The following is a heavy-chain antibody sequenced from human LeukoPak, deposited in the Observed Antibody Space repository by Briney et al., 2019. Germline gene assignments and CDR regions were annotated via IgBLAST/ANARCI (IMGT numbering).Heavy chain of an antibody. CDR3: ARAKTYGSGSDY. Sequence: SETLSLTCTVSGGSISSYYWSWIRQPPGKGLEWIGYIYYSGSTNYNPSLKSRVTISVDTSKNQFPLKLSSVTAADTAVYYCARAKTYGSGSDYWGQGTLVTVSS. D-gene: IGHD3-10*01. CDR2: IYYSGST. CDR1: GGSISSYY. V-gene: IGHV4-59*01. J-gene: IGHJ4*02.